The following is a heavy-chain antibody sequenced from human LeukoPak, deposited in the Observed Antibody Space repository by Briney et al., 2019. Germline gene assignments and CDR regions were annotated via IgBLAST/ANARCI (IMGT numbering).Heavy chain of an antibody. Sequence: GGSLRLSCAASGFTFSSYWMHWVRQAPGKGLVWVSRINTDGSSTSYADSVKGRFTISRDNAKNTLYLQMNSLRAEDTAVYYCARMYYDFWSGYYSGAPADAFDIWGQGTMVTVSS. D-gene: IGHD3-3*01. CDR2: INTDGSST. J-gene: IGHJ3*02. CDR1: GFTFSSYW. CDR3: ARMYYDFWSGYYSGAPADAFDI. V-gene: IGHV3-74*01.